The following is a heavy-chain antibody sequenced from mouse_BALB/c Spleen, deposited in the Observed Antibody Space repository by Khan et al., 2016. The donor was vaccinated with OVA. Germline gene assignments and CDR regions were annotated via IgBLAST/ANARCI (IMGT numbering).Heavy chain of an antibody. V-gene: IGHV1-9*01. CDR2: ILPVSGST. Sequence: QVQLQQSGAELMKPGASVKISCKATGYTFSSYWIEWVKQRPGHGLEWIGEILPVSGSTRYNEKLKGKATFTADTSSNTAYLQLSSLTSEDSVVYYCARGIRPDWYFDVWGAGTPVTVSS. CDR3: ARGIRPDWYFDV. D-gene: IGHD2-12*01. J-gene: IGHJ1*01. CDR1: GYTFSSYW.